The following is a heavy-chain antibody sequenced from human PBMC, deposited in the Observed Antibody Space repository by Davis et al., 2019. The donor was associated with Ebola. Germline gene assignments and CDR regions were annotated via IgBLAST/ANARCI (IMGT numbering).Heavy chain of an antibody. CDR1: GYTFTSYA. D-gene: IGHD6-13*01. CDR2: IIPILGIA. V-gene: IGHV1-69*04. CDR3: ARDQDSSSWSDAFDI. Sequence: SVKVSCKASGYTFTSYAINWVRQAPGQGLEWMGRIIPILGIANYAQKFQGRVTITADKSTSTAYMELSSLRSEDTAVYYCARDQDSSSWSDAFDIWGQGTMVTVSS. J-gene: IGHJ3*02.